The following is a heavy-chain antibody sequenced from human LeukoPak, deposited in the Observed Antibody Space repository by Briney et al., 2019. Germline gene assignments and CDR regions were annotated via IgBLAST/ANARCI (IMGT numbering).Heavy chain of an antibody. CDR1: GFTFSTYW. D-gene: IGHD5-24*01. J-gene: IGHJ3*02. V-gene: IGHV3-7*01. CDR3: ARGRDGYNFPWTNAFDI. Sequence: LGGSLRLSCAASGFTFSTYWMSWVRQAPGKGLEWVADIKEDGSEKYYVDSVKGRFTISRDNAKNSVYLQMNSLIAEDTAVYYCARGRDGYNFPWTNAFDIWGQGTMVTVSS. CDR2: IKEDGSEK.